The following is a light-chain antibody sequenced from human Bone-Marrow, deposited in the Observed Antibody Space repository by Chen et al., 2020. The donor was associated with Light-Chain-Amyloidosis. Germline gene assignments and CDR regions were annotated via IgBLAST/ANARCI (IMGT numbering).Light chain of an antibody. CDR2: EVT. CDR3: SSYTITNTLV. CDR1: SSDVGGDNH. Sequence: QSALTQPPSVSGSPGQPTTISGTGTSSDVGGDNHVSWYQQHPDKAPKLMIYEVTNRPSWVPDRFSGSKSDNTASLTISGLQTEDEADYFCSSYTITNTLVFGSGTRVTVL. V-gene: IGLV2-14*01. J-gene: IGLJ1*01.